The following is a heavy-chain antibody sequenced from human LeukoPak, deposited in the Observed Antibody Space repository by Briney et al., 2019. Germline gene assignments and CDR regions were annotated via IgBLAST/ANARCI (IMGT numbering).Heavy chain of an antibody. J-gene: IGHJ5*02. CDR3: ARERTRDPGAHNWFDP. V-gene: IGHV4-61*02. D-gene: IGHD7-27*01. CDR1: GGSISSGSYY. CDR2: IYTSGST. Sequence: SQILSLTCTVSGGSISSGSYYWSWIRQPAGKGLEWIGRIYTSGSTNYNPSLKSRVTISVDTSKNQFSLKLSSVTAADTAVYYCARERTRDPGAHNWFDPWGQGTLVTVSS.